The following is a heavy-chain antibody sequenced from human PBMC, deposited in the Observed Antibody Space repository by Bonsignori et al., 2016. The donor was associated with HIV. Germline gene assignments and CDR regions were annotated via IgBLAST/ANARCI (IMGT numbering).Heavy chain of an antibody. CDR3: ARDRYYFYYMDV. CDR1: GFSFSGYT. V-gene: IGHV3-21*01. CDR2: ITKSSTYL. J-gene: IGHJ6*03. Sequence: EVQLVESGGGLVKPGGSLRLSCAASGFSFSGYTMSWVRQAPGKGLEWVSSITKSSTYLHYADSVKGRFTISRDDPKNSLYLQIDSLRAEDTAVHYCARDRYYFYYMDVWG.